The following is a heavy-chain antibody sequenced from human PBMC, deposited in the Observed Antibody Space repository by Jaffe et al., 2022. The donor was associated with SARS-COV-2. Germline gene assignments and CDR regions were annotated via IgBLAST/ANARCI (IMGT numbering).Heavy chain of an antibody. CDR2: IYYSGST. CDR3: ARLRIIVARRGDAFDI. D-gene: IGHD3-22*01. J-gene: IGHJ3*02. CDR1: GGSISNSGYY. V-gene: IGHV4-39*01. Sequence: QLQLQESGPGLVKPSETLSLTCTVSGGSISNSGYYWGWIRQPPGKGLEWIGSIYYSGSTYFNPSLKSRVTISVDTSKNQFSVKLSSVTAADTAVYYCARLRIIVARRGDAFDIWGQGTMVTVSS.